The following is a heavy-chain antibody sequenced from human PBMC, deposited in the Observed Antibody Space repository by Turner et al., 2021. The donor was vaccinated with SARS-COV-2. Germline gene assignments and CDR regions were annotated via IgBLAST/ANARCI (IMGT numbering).Heavy chain of an antibody. V-gene: IGHV3-30-3*01. CDR2: ISYDGSNK. CDR3: ARARGGSYYYGMDV. CDR1: GFTFSTYA. Sequence: QVHLLESGGGVVQPGRSLRLPCAASGFTFSTYAMHWVRQAQGKGLEWVALISYDGSNKYYADSVKGRFTISRDNSKNTLYLQMNSLRAEDTAVYYCARARGGSYYYGMDVWGQGTTVTVSS. D-gene: IGHD2-15*01. J-gene: IGHJ6*02.